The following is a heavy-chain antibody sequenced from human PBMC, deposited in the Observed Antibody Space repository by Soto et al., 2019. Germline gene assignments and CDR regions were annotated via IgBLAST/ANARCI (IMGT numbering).Heavy chain of an antibody. CDR2: ILYDGSSK. CDR1: GSTFTSYT. D-gene: IGHD2-21*01. J-gene: IGHJ3*02. V-gene: IGHV3-30*04. Sequence: QVQLVESGGGVVQPGRSLRLSCAASGSTFTSYTVHWVRQAPGKGLEWVALILYDGSSKYYADSVKGRFTISGDESRTTVFSQMNSLRVEDTAVYFCAREGLGEFDAFDIWGQGTMVTVSS. CDR3: AREGLGEFDAFDI.